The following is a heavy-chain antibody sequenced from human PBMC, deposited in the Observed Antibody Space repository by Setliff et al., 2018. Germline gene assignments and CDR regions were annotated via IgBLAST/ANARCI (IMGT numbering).Heavy chain of an antibody. CDR3: ARGRNVAARLLDT. V-gene: IGHV4-39*01. CDR1: GGSVSNSGFF. CDR2: IYDSGSS. D-gene: IGHD6-6*01. Sequence: SETLSLTCTVSGGSVSNSGFFWGWLRQAPGKGLEWIGNIYDSGSSNYNASLKSRLTISVDTSNNQVSLTLTSVTAADTAVYYCARGRNVAARLLDTWGQGTLVTVSS. J-gene: IGHJ5*02.